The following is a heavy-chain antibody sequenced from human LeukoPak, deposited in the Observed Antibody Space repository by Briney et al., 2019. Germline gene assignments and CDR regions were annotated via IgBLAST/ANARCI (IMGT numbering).Heavy chain of an antibody. V-gene: IGHV1-2*06. J-gene: IGHJ4*02. Sequence: ASVKVSCKTSGYTFTGYYIHWVRQAPGQGLEWVGRINPNGGDTNYAQKFQGRVTMTRDTSISTAYMELTRLKSDDTAVYYCARSACDYWGQGTLVTVSS. CDR1: GYTFTGYY. CDR3: ARSACDY. CDR2: INPNGGDT.